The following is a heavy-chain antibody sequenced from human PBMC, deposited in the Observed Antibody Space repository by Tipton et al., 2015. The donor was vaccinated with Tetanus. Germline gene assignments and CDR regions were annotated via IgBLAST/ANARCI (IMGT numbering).Heavy chain of an antibody. D-gene: IGHD2-2*01. V-gene: IGHV1-2*02. Sequence: LVQSGPEVKQPGASVRVSCKASGYIFTGYFIHWVRQAPGKGLEWMGWINPNTDDTNFAQKFQGRVTMTRDKSISTAYMELSGLRSDDTAVYFCTRGSSRQLPFDKWGQGSLIRVSS. J-gene: IGHJ4*02. CDR2: INPNTDDT. CDR3: TRGSSRQLPFDK. CDR1: GYIFTGYF.